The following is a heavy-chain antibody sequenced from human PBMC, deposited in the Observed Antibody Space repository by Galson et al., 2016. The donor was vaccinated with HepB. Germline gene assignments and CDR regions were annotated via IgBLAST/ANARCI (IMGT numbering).Heavy chain of an antibody. CDR2: ISSSGGTT. D-gene: IGHD1-26*01. J-gene: IGHJ4*02. Sequence: SLRLSCAASGFTFGSYAMTWIRQAPGKGLEWVSSISSSGGTTYYTDSVKGRFTISRDGSESTLYVHMNRLRVEDTAVYYGAKGAAGGTYSALDYWGRGVLVTVSP. CDR3: AKGAAGGTYSALDY. CDR1: GFTFGSYA. V-gene: IGHV3-23*01.